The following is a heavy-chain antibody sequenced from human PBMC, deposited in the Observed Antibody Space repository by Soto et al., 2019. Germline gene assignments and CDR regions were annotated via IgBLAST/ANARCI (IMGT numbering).Heavy chain of an antibody. CDR2: INRDGSSA. CDR3: ARDSPDYGDYPSY. Sequence: PGGSLRLSCAVSGLTFNRFWMHWVRQAPGKGLVWVSHINRDGSSATYADSVKGRFTISRDNAKNTLYLQMNSLRVEDTAMYYCARDSPDYGDYPSYWGQGTLVTVSS. J-gene: IGHJ4*02. V-gene: IGHV3-74*03. CDR1: GLTFNRFW. D-gene: IGHD4-17*01.